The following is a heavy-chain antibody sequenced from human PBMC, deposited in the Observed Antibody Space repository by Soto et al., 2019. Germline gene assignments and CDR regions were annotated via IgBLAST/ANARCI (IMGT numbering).Heavy chain of an antibody. CDR1: GFTVSSYA. V-gene: IGHV3-30*03. CDR3: AAIREVDV. Sequence: GGSLRLSWAASGFTVSSYAMHWVRQAPGKGLEWVALISYDGYSKWYADAVKGRFTISRDNSNNTLFLEMNSLRADDTAVYLCAAIREVDVWGKGTTVTVSS. J-gene: IGHJ6*04. CDR2: ISYDGYSK. D-gene: IGHD1-26*01.